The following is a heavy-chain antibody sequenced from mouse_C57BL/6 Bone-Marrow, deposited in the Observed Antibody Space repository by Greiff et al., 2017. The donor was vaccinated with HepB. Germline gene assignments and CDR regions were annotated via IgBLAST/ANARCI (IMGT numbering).Heavy chain of an antibody. V-gene: IGHV14-4*01. Sequence: VQLQQSGAELVRPGASVKLSCTASGFNIKDDYMHWVKQRPEQGLEWIGWIDPENGDTEYASKFQGKATLTTDTSSNTAYLQLSSLTSEDTAVYYCTTTIYYYGSSYWYFDVWGTGTTVTVSS. CDR1: GFNIKDDY. CDR3: TTTIYYYGSSYWYFDV. CDR2: IDPENGDT. D-gene: IGHD1-1*01. J-gene: IGHJ1*03.